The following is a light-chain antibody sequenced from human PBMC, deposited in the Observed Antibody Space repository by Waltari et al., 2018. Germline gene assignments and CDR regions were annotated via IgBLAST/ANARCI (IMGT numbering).Light chain of an antibody. V-gene: IGLV2-14*01. Sequence: QSALTQPASVSGSPGQSITISCTGTSSDVGGYNYVSWYQQHPGKAPKLMIYEVSNRPPGVSNLFSGSKSGNTASLTISGLQAEDEADYYCSSYTSSSTLVFGTGTKVTVL. J-gene: IGLJ1*01. CDR1: SSDVGGYNY. CDR2: EVS. CDR3: SSYTSSSTLV.